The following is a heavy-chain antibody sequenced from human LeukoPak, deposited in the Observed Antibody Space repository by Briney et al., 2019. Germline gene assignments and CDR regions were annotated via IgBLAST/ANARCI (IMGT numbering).Heavy chain of an antibody. J-gene: IGHJ4*02. D-gene: IGHD3-10*01. CDR3: ARDLMGLGFGGPDY. V-gene: IGHV3-21*01. CDR2: ISSSSSYI. Sequence: NPGGSLRLSCAASGFTFSSYSMNWVRQAPGKGLEWVSSISSSSSYIYYADSVKGRFTISRDNAKNSLYLQMNSLRAKDTAVYYCARDLMGLGFGGPDYWGQGTLVTVSS. CDR1: GFTFSSYS.